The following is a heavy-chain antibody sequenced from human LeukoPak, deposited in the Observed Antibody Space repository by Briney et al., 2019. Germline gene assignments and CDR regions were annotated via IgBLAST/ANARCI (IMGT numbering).Heavy chain of an antibody. V-gene: IGHV3-7*01. Sequence: GGSLRLSCAASGSNFGNYYVSWVRQAPGKGLEWVANIKHDGNWKFYADSVKGRFTISRDNAKNSLYLQMNSLRAEDTAVYYCARVHYYDSSGHDYWGQGTLVTVSS. CDR3: ARVHYYDSSGHDY. D-gene: IGHD3-22*01. CDR1: GSNFGNYY. CDR2: IKHDGNWK. J-gene: IGHJ4*02.